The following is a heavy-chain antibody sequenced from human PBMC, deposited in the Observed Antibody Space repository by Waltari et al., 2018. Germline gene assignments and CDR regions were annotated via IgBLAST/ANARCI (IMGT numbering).Heavy chain of an antibody. Sequence: QVQLQESGSGLVKPSETLSLTCTVSGGSISSYYWSWIRQPPGKGLEWIGYIYYSGRTNYNPSLNGRVTISVDTSKNQFSLKRSSVTAADTAVYYCARGAGRLGYCSGGSCYSGPFDIWGQGTMVTVSS. J-gene: IGHJ3*02. D-gene: IGHD2-15*01. V-gene: IGHV4-59*01. CDR2: IYYSGRT. CDR1: GGSISSYY. CDR3: ARGAGRLGYCSGGSCYSGPFDI.